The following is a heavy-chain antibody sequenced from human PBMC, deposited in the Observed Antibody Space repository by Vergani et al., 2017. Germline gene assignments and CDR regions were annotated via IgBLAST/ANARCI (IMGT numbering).Heavy chain of an antibody. CDR3: AKHFRGWGIDY. J-gene: IGHJ4*02. CDR1: GFTLSNYD. CDR2: IQFDGSNQ. Sequence: QVQLVESGGGVVQRGGSLRLSCATSGFTLSNYDMQWIRQGPGKGLEFVAFIQFDGSNQYYADSVKVRFTLSRDFSKNTLYLQMKSLRTDDTATYYCAKHFRGWGIDYWGQGTQVIVSS. V-gene: IGHV3-30*02. D-gene: IGHD3-16*01.